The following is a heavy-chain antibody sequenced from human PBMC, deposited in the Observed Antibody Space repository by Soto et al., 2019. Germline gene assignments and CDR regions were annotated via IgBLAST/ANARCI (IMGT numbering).Heavy chain of an antibody. CDR3: ARDRSDALNYFDAFDI. CDR2: IYHSGST. Sequence: QVRLQESGPGLVKPSETLFLTCTVSGGSVSIGSHYWSWIRQPPGKGLEWIAYIYHSGSTDYNPSLKSRVSISVDLSKNQFSLRLDSVTAADTAVYYCARDRSDALNYFDAFDIWGPGTMVTVSS. J-gene: IGHJ3*02. D-gene: IGHD1-1*01. CDR1: GGSVSIGSHY. V-gene: IGHV4-61*01.